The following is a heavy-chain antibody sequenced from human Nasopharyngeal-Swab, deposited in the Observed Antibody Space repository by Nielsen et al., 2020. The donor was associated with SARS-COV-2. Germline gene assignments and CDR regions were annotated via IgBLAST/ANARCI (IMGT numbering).Heavy chain of an antibody. CDR2: IDYSGDS. V-gene: IGHV4-31*03. Sequence: SETLSLTCSVSGDSISNGGFYWSWVRQHPGKGLQWIGHIDYSGDSYYNPSLKSRVSVSVDTSKNHFSLKVNSVTAADTAIYYCARVFAPLLLLPSHFDYWGQGLLVTVSS. CDR3: ARVFAPLLLLPSHFDY. J-gene: IGHJ4*02. CDR1: GDSISNGGFY.